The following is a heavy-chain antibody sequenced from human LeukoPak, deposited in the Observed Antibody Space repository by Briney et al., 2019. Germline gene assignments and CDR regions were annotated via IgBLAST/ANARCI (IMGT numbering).Heavy chain of an antibody. D-gene: IGHD1-26*01. J-gene: IGHJ4*03. CDR2: IDHRGDT. CDR3: ARGAKISETGYFDF. V-gene: IGHV4-34*01. Sequence: PSETLSLTCAVYGGSFSRYYWRWIRQSPGKGLEWIAEIDHRGDTNYNPSVKSRVTISVDTSKNQFSLKVRSLSAADTAVYYCARGAKISETGYFDFWGQGTLVTVSS. CDR1: GGSFSRYY.